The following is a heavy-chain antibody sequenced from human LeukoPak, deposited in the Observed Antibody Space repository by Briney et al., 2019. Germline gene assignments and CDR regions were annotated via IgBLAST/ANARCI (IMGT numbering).Heavy chain of an antibody. V-gene: IGHV4-39*01. CDR3: ARVLVVVTAEFDY. CDR1: GGSISSSSYY. Sequence: SETLSLTCTVSGGSISSSSYYWGWIRQPPGKGLEWIGSIYYSGSTYYNPSLKSRVTISVDTSTNQFSLKLSSVTAADTAVYYCARVLVVVTAEFDYWGQGTLVTVSS. CDR2: IYYSGST. D-gene: IGHD2-21*02. J-gene: IGHJ4*02.